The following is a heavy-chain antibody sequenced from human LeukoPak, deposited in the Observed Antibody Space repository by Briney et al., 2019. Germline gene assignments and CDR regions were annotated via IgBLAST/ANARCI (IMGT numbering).Heavy chain of an antibody. Sequence: PGGSLRLSCAASGFAFADYAMHWVRQIPGKGLECVAHIHADGGRTFYADSVKGRFTVSRDSSKNALYLQMDRLSPEDTAIYFCARDPTPAHSWGQGTLVTVSS. V-gene: IGHV3-43*02. CDR2: IHADGGRT. CDR3: ARDPTPAHS. D-gene: IGHD2-15*01. CDR1: GFAFADYA. J-gene: IGHJ4*02.